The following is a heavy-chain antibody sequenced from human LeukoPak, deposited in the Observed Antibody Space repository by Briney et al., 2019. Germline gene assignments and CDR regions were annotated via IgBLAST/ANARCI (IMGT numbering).Heavy chain of an antibody. CDR2: IYYSGST. CDR3: ARRASSAAYWKHFDY. CDR1: GGSISSSSYY. V-gene: IGHV4-39*01. J-gene: IGHJ4*02. Sequence: PSETLSLTCTVSGGSISSSSYYWGWIRQPPGKGLEWIGSIYYSGSTYYNPSLKSRVTISVDTSKNQFSLKLSSVTAADTAVYFCARRASSAAYWKHFDYWGQGTLVTVSS. D-gene: IGHD1-1*01.